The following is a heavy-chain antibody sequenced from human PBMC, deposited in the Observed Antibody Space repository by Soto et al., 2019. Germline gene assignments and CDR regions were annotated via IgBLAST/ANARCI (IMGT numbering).Heavy chain of an antibody. CDR2: IDPSDSYT. CDR3: ARHASITMIVVVPDAYYYYGMDV. D-gene: IGHD3-22*01. J-gene: IGHJ6*02. Sequence: GESLKISCKGSGYSFTSYWISWVRQMPGKGLEWMGRIDPSDSYTNYSPSFQGHVTISADKSISTAYLQWSSLKASDTAMYYCARHASITMIVVVPDAYYYYGMDVWGQGTRSPS. CDR1: GYSFTSYW. V-gene: IGHV5-10-1*01.